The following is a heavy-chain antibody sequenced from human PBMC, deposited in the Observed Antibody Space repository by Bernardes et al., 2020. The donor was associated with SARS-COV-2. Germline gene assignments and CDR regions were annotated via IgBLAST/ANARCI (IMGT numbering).Heavy chain of an antibody. CDR3: ARDFGGNFDY. V-gene: IGHV3-74*01. J-gene: IGHJ4*02. Sequence: GGSLRLSCAASGFSVSAYWMHWVRQASGEGLVWVARINEDGRVINYADSVRGRFTIYRDIADNKLYLQMKSLRADDTAVYYCARDFGGNFDYWGQGTLVTVSS. CDR1: GFSVSAYW. D-gene: IGHD2-15*01. CDR2: INEDGRVI.